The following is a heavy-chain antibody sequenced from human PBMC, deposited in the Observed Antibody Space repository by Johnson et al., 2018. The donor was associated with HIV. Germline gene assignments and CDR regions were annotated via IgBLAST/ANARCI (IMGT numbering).Heavy chain of an antibody. J-gene: IGHJ3*02. Sequence: QMQLVESGGGVVQPGRSLRLSCAASGFTFSSYGMHWVRQAPGKGLEWVAVIWYDGSNKYYADSVKGRFTISRDNAQRSLYLQMDNLRAEDAAVYYCARDGIYSSPLDAFDIWGQGTMVTVSS. CDR2: IWYDGSNK. D-gene: IGHD6-13*01. V-gene: IGHV3-33*08. CDR1: GFTFSSYG. CDR3: ARDGIYSSPLDAFDI.